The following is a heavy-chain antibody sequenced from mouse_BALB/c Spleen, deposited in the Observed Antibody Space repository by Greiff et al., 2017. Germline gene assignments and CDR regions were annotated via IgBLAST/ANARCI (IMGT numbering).Heavy chain of an antibody. CDR3: ARGQLGPYYAMDY. J-gene: IGHJ4*01. V-gene: IGHV5-6-3*01. Sequence: EVQVVESGGGLVQPGGSLKLSCAASGFTFSSYGMSWVRQTPDKRLELVATINSNGGSTYYPDSVKGRFTISRDNAKNTLYLQMSSLKSEDTAMYYCARGQLGPYYAMDYWGQGTSVTVSS. CDR1: GFTFSSYG. CDR2: INSNGGST. D-gene: IGHD3-2*01.